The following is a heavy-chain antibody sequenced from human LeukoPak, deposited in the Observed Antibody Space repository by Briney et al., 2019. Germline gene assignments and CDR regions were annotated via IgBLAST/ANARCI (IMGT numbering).Heavy chain of an antibody. CDR3: AKDSESGSYTGAFDI. CDR1: GFTFRDYG. D-gene: IGHD1-26*01. CDR2: ITGSGGAT. V-gene: IGHV3-23*01. J-gene: IGHJ3*02. Sequence: GGSLRLSCAVSGFTFRDYGMSWVRQAPGKGLEWVSAITGSGGATYYADSVKGRFTISRDNSKNTLYLQMNSLRAEDTAVYYCAKDSESGSYTGAFDIWGQGTMVTVSS.